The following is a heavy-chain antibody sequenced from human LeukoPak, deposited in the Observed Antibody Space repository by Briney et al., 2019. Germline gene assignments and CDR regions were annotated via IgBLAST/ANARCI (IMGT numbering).Heavy chain of an antibody. V-gene: IGHV3-21*04. CDR3: AKDLPGYSYGYPWFDP. CDR2: ISSSGSTI. D-gene: IGHD5-18*01. J-gene: IGHJ5*02. CDR1: GFTFSSYR. Sequence: GGSLRLSCAASGFTFSSYRMNWVRQAPGKGLEWVSSISSSGSTIYYADSVKGRFTISRDNAKNSLYLQMNSLRAEDTAVYYCAKDLPGYSYGYPWFDPWGQGTLVTVSS.